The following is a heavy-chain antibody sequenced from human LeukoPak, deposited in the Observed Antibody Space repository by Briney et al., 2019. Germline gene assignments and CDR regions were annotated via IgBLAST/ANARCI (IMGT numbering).Heavy chain of an antibody. CDR1: GGSISSYY. J-gene: IGHJ3*02. Sequence: SETLSLTCTASGGSISSYYWSWIRQPPGKGLEWMGYIYYSGSTNYNPSLKSRVTISVATSKNQFSLKLSSVTAADTAVYYCARCVEMATTDAFDIWGQGTMVTVSS. CDR3: ARCVEMATTDAFDI. CDR2: IYYSGST. D-gene: IGHD5-24*01. V-gene: IGHV4-59*01.